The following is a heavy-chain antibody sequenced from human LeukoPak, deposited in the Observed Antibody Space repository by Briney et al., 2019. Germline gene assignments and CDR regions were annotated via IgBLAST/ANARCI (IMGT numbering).Heavy chain of an antibody. V-gene: IGHV3-7*01. CDR1: GFTFSSYW. Sequence: GGSLRLSCAASGFTFSSYWMSWVRQAPGKGLEWVANIKQDGSEKNYVDSVKGRFTISRDNAKNSLYLQMNSLRAEDTAVYYCARERGSGSYHPFDPWGQGTLATVSS. CDR2: IKQDGSEK. J-gene: IGHJ5*02. CDR3: ARERGSGSYHPFDP. D-gene: IGHD3-10*01.